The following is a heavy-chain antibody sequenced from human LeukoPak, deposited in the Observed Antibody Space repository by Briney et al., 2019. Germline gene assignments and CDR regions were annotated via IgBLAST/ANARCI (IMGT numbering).Heavy chain of an antibody. CDR1: GFIFNSYA. CDR3: AKDISDTAMAPYGMDV. D-gene: IGHD5-18*01. Sequence: PGGSLRLSCAASGFIFNSYAMSWVRQAPGKGLEWVSSISGSGGSTYYADSVKGRFTISRDNSKNTLYLQMNSLRAEDTALYYCAKDISDTAMAPYGMDVWGQGTTVTVSS. J-gene: IGHJ6*02. V-gene: IGHV3-23*01. CDR2: ISGSGGST.